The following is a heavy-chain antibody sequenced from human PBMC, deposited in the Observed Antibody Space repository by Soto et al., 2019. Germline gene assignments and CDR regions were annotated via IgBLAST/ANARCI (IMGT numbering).Heavy chain of an antibody. J-gene: IGHJ4*02. CDR1: GXTXXXXX. Sequence: GSXXLSXAAXGXTXXXXXXXXVXQAPGKGLEWVSAISGSGGSTYYADSVKGRFTISRDNSKNTLYLQMNSLRAEDTAVYYCAKDLDAPKIAAAGTSDYWGQGTLVTVSS. D-gene: IGHD6-13*01. V-gene: IGHV3-23*01. CDR2: ISGSGGST. CDR3: AKDLDAPKIAAAGTSDY.